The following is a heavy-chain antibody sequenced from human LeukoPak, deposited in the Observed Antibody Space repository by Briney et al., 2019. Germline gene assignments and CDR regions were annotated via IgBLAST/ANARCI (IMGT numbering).Heavy chain of an antibody. CDR2: ISGYSGNT. CDR1: GYTFTSYY. CDR3: ARTMAVHAFDI. J-gene: IGHJ3*02. V-gene: IGHV1-18*04. D-gene: IGHD3-10*01. Sequence: ASVKVSCKASGYTFTSYYMHWVRQAPGQGLEWMGWISGYSGNTNYAQKFQGRVTMTTDTSTETIFMELRSLTSDDTAVYYCARTMAVHAFDIWGQGTLVTVSP.